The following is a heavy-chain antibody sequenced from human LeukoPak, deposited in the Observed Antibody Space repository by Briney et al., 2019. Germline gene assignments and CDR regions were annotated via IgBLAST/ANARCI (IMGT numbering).Heavy chain of an antibody. CDR1: GYTFTSYS. D-gene: IGHD2/OR15-2a*01. CDR2: INPSGGSA. Sequence: ASVKVSCKASGYTFTSYSVHWVRQAPGQGLEWMGIINPSGGSATYAQNFQGRVTLTRDTSTSTVYMDLSSLRSEDTAVYYCERVISRDWFDPWGQGTLVTVSS. V-gene: IGHV1-46*01. J-gene: IGHJ5*02. CDR3: ERVISRDWFDP.